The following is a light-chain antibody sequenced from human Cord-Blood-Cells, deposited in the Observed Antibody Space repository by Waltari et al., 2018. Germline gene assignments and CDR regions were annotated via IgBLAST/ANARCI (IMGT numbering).Light chain of an antibody. V-gene: IGKV4-1*01. CDR3: QQYYSTPYT. CDR2: WAS. CDR1: QSVLYSSNNKNY. J-gene: IGKJ2*01. Sequence: DLAMTQSPDPLAVSLGARATINCKSSQSVLYSSNNKNYLAWYQQKPGQPPKLLIYWASTRESGVPDRFSGSGSGTDFTLTISSLQAEDVAVYYCQQYYSTPYTFGQGTKLEIK.